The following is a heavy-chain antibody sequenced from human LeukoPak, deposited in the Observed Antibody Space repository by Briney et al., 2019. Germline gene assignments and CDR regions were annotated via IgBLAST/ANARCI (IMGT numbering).Heavy chain of an antibody. CDR2: IHYSGAT. CDR1: GGSISYDY. CDR3: ATLRGASTAVFDS. V-gene: IGHV4-59*08. J-gene: IGHJ4*02. D-gene: IGHD2-21*02. Sequence: PSETLSLTCTVSGGSISYDYWSWIRQSPRKRLEWIGYIHYSGATNYSPSLKSRVTISVDTSKNQFSLKLSSVTAADTALYYCATLRGASTAVFDSWGQGALVTVSS.